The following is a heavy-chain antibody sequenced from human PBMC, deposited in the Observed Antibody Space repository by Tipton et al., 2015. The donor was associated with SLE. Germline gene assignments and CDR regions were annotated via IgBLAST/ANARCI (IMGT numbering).Heavy chain of an antibody. V-gene: IGHV4-59*03. CDR2: IYYNGNT. CDR1: GDPISTYY. J-gene: IGHJ4*02. CDR3: AGLWGSGY. D-gene: IGHD7-27*01. Sequence: TLSLTCTVSGDPISTYYWSGIRQPPGKGLEWIGYIYYNGNTNYNPSLKSRVTISLDKSKNQFSLDLKSVTAADTAVYYCAGLWGSGYWGRGTLVTVSS.